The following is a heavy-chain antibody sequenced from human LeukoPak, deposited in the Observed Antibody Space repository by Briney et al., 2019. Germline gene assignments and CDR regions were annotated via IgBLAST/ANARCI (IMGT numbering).Heavy chain of an antibody. D-gene: IGHD5-24*01. CDR2: INSDASST. CDR3: ARDGLRGNNWFDP. CDR1: GFTFSSYW. Sequence: GGSLRLSCAASGFTFSSYWMHWVRQAPGKGLVWVSRINSDASSTSYADSVKGRFTISRDNAKNTLYLQMNSLRAADTAVYYCARDGLRGNNWFDPWGQGTLVTVSS. J-gene: IGHJ5*02. V-gene: IGHV3-74*01.